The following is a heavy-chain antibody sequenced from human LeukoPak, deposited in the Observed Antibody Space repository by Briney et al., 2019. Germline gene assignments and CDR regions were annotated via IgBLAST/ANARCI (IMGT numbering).Heavy chain of an antibody. CDR2: IYTSGST. CDR3: ARVATIYYYYYMDV. Sequence: SETLSLTCTLSRVSISSYYWSWIRQPAGKGLEWIGRIYTSGSTKYNPSLKSRVTMSVDTSKNQFSLTLTSVTAADTAVYYCARVATIYYYYYMDVWGKGTTVTVSS. J-gene: IGHJ6*03. CDR1: RVSISSYY. D-gene: IGHD5-12*01. V-gene: IGHV4-4*07.